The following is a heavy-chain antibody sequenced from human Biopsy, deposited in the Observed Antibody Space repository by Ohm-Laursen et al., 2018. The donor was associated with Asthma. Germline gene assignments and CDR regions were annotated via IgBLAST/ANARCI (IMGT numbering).Heavy chain of an antibody. CDR1: GFTFSSFG. V-gene: IGHV3-30*03. D-gene: IGHD3-22*01. CDR2: ISYDGSNK. J-gene: IGHJ4*02. CDR3: ARGDSSNWSHYYFDY. Sequence: SLRLSCAASGFTFSSFGMHWVRQAPGKGLEWVACISYDGSNKYYADSVRGRFTISRDYSKNTSYLQMHSLRAEDTAVYYCARGDSSNWSHYYFDYWGQGTLVTVSS.